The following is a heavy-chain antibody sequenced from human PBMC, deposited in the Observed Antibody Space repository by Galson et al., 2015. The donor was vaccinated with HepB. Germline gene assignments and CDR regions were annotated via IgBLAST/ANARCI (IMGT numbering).Heavy chain of an antibody. D-gene: IGHD2-21*02. CDR1: GFTFSSYW. CDR3: ARVGDSDDYYYYYYMDV. J-gene: IGHJ6*03. CDR2: IKQDGSEK. Sequence: SLRLSCAASGFTFSSYWMSWVRQAPGKGLEWVANIKQDGSEKYYVDSVKGRFTISRDNAKNSLYLQMNSLRAEDTAVYYCARVGDSDDYYYYYYMDVWGKGTTVTVSS. V-gene: IGHV3-7*01.